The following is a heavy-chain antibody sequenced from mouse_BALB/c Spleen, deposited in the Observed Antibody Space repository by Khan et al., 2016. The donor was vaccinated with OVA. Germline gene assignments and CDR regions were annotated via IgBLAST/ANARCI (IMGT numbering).Heavy chain of an antibody. D-gene: IGHD2-14*01. V-gene: IGHV2-6-4*01. Sequence: QVQLKESGPGLVAPSQSLSITCTVSGFSLSRYNIHWVRQPPGKGLEWLGMIWGGGGTDYNSTLKIRLSISKDNSKSQVFLKMNSLQTDDTVIYFCARAYYRYDGYYAMDYWGQGTSVTVSS. CDR2: IWGGGGT. J-gene: IGHJ4*01. CDR3: ARAYYRYDGYYAMDY. CDR1: GFSLSRYN.